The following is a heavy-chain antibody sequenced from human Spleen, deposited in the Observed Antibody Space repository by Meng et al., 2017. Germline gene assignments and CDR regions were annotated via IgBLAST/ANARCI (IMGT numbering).Heavy chain of an antibody. CDR3: ARITRIAAAGFDY. D-gene: IGHD6-13*01. J-gene: IGHJ4*02. V-gene: IGHV1-2*06. CDR1: GYTFTAYW. Sequence: ASVKVSCKPSGYTFTAYWLHWVRQAPGQGLDWMGRIDPRSGDTQYAQKFQGRVTMTRDTSISTAYMELSRLRSDDTAVYYCARITRIAAAGFDYWGQGTLVTVSS. CDR2: IDPRSGDT.